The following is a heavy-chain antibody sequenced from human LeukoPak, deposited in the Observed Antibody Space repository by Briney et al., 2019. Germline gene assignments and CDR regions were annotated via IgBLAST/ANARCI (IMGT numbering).Heavy chain of an antibody. J-gene: IGHJ4*02. V-gene: IGHV4-34*01. D-gene: IGHD2-2*01. CDR2: ITDGGRT. CDR1: GDSFSGHY. CDR3: VRRTRVAMPNALDLISDF. Sequence: SETLSLTCAVYGDSFSGHYWSWIRQPPGKGLEWIGEITDGGRTSYTPSLKSRATISIVPSQSQFSLQLDSVTAADTAIYYCVRRTRVAMPNALDLISDFWGQGTLVTVSS.